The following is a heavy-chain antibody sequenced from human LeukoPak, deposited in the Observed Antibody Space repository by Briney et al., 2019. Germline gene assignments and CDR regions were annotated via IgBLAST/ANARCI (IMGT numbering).Heavy chain of an antibody. D-gene: IGHD4-11*01. J-gene: IGHJ4*02. V-gene: IGHV3-11*03. Sequence: GGTLRLSCTASGFAFSGNYMTWIRQAPGKGLEWSAYISSGPIYTNHADSVKGRFTISRDNTKNSLYLQMNRLRAEDTAVYYCAKSPHDSGNSYLPVVDYWGQGVLVHGSS. CDR1: GFAFSGNY. CDR2: ISSGPIYT. CDR3: AKSPHDSGNSYLPVVDY.